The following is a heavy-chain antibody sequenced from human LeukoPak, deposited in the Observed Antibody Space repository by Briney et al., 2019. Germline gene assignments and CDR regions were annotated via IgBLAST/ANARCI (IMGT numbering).Heavy chain of an antibody. CDR1: GFTFSSYW. CDR2: IKSDGST. J-gene: IGHJ1*01. D-gene: IGHD3-22*01. CDR3: ARAPSDSSGYYPEYFQH. Sequence: PGGSLRLSCAASGFTFSSYWMHWVRQAPGKGLVWVSRIKSDGSTNYADSVKGRFTISRDNAKNTLYLQMNSLRAEDTAVYYCARAPSDSSGYYPEYFQHWGQGTLVTASS. V-gene: IGHV3-74*01.